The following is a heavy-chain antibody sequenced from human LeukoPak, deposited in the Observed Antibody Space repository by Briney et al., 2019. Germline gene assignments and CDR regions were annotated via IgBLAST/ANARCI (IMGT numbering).Heavy chain of an antibody. CDR3: ATTYGSGTGDPYYYYYGMDV. CDR1: GGSISSYY. V-gene: IGHV4-59*08. J-gene: IGHJ6*02. CDR2: IYYSGST. Sequence: SETLSLTCTVSGGSISSYYWSWIRQPPGKGLEWIGYIYYSGSTNYNPSLKSRVTISVDTSKNQFSLKLSSVTAADTAVYYCATTYGSGTGDPYYYYYGMDVWGQGTTVTVSS. D-gene: IGHD3-10*01.